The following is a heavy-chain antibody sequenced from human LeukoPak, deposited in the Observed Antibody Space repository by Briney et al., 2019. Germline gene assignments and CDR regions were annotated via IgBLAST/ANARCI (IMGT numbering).Heavy chain of an antibody. CDR1: GFSFSTYA. V-gene: IGHV3-23*01. Sequence: GGSLRLSCAASGFSFSTYAMSWVRQAPGKGLEWVSGVNGNGGSTSYADSVKGRFTIFRDNSKNTVYLQMNGLRAEDTAVYYCARGPSSQFRTDYWGQGTLVTVSS. CDR2: VNGNGGST. J-gene: IGHJ4*02. D-gene: IGHD2-2*01. CDR3: ARGPSSQFRTDY.